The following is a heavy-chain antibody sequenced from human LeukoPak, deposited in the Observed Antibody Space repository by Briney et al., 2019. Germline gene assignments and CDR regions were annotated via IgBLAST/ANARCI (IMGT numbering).Heavy chain of an antibody. V-gene: IGHV1-2*06. D-gene: IGHD4-23*01. CDR1: GYTFTGYY. Sequence: ASVKVSCKASGYTFTGYYMHWVRQAPGQGLEWMGRINPNTGATKYAQKFQGRVSMIRDRSINTAFMDLSRLRYGDTAVYYCARDQGDGGNSFDPWGQGTLVTVSS. CDR2: INPNTGAT. CDR3: ARDQGDGGNSFDP. J-gene: IGHJ5*02.